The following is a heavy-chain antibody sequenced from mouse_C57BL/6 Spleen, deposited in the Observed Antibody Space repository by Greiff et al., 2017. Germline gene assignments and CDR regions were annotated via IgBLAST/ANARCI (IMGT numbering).Heavy chain of an antibody. CDR2: IYPGNGCT. CDR3: ARGGYCATYAMDY. CDR1: GYTFTSYW. D-gene: IGHD1-1*01. V-gene: IGHV1-9*01. Sequence: VQLQQSGAELMKPGASVKLSCKASGYTFTSYWIQWVKQRPGHGLEWIGEIYPGNGCTNYNEKFKGKATFTAETSSNTAYMQLSSLTTEDSVFYYGARGGYCATYAMDYWGQGTSVTVSS. J-gene: IGHJ4*01.